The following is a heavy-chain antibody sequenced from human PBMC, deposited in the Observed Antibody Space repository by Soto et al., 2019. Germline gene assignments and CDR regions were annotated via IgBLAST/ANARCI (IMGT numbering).Heavy chain of an antibody. J-gene: IGHJ4*02. Sequence: QVQLQQWGAGLLKPSETLSLTCAVYGGSFSGYYWTWIRQPPGTGLEWIGEINHSGSTNYNPSLKGRXTXPXXTSKHQFSLKLTSVTAADTAVYYCARDKSTGLFDYWGQGTLVTVSS. V-gene: IGHV4-34*01. D-gene: IGHD2-8*02. CDR1: GGSFSGYY. CDR3: ARDKSTGLFDY. CDR2: INHSGST.